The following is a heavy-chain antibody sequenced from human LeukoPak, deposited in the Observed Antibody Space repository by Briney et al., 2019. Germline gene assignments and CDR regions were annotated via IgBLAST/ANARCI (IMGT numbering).Heavy chain of an antibody. D-gene: IGHD4-23*01. Sequence: SETLSLTCSVSGGSISDFYWSWIRQPAGKGLEWIGRIYSSGNTNYNPSLKSRVTVSLDASKNQFSLKLSSVTAADTAVYYCARNSGDYWGQGPLVTVSS. V-gene: IGHV4-4*07. J-gene: IGHJ4*02. CDR1: GGSISDFY. CDR3: ARNSGDY. CDR2: IYSSGNT.